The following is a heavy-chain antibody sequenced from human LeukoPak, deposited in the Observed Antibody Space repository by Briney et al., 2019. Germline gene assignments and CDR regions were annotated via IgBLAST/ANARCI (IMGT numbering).Heavy chain of an antibody. CDR1: GFSFNSAA. Sequence: GGSLRLSCAASGFSFNSAAMTWVRQAPGKGLEWVSLVSCSGANTYYADSVKGRFTISRDNSKNTLYLQMNSLRAEDTAIYYCAKDIQGSYWGQGTLVTVSS. V-gene: IGHV3-23*01. CDR2: VSCSGANT. CDR3: AKDIQGSY. D-gene: IGHD2-21*01. J-gene: IGHJ4*02.